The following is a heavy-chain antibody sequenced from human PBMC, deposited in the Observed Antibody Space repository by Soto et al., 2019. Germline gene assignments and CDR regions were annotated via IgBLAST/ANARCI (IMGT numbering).Heavy chain of an antibody. D-gene: IGHD3-10*01. CDR3: ARDLYPYYYGSGSGETDSYGMDV. J-gene: IGHJ6*02. Sequence: GASVKVSCKASGYTFTGYYMHWVRQAPGQGLEWMGWINPNSGGTNYAQKFQGWVTMTRDTSISTAYMELSRLRSDDTAVYYCARDLYPYYYGSGSGETDSYGMDVWCQGTTVTVSS. V-gene: IGHV1-2*04. CDR1: GYTFTGYY. CDR2: INPNSGGT.